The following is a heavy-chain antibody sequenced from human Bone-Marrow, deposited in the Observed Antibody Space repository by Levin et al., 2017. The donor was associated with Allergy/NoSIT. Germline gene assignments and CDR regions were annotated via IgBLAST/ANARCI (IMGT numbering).Heavy chain of an antibody. Sequence: GGSLRLSCAASGFTFSSYAMHWVRQAPGKGLEWVAVISYDGSNKYYADSVKGRFTIPRDNSKNTLYLQMNSLRAEDTAVYYCARDLTLGSSGWYRALDYWGQGTLVTVSS. CDR3: ARDLTLGSSGWYRALDY. CDR1: GFTFSSYA. J-gene: IGHJ4*02. D-gene: IGHD6-19*01. CDR2: ISYDGSNK. V-gene: IGHV3-30*04.